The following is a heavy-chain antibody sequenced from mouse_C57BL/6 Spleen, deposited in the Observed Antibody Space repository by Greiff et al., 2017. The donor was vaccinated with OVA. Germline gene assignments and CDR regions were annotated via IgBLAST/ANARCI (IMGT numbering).Heavy chain of an antibody. CDR3: ARSEDGYYDWYFDV. CDR1: GYTFTSYD. Sequence: VQLQQSGPELVKPGASVKLSCKASGYTFTSYDINWVKQRPGQGLEWIGWIYPRDGSTKYNEKFKGKATLTVDPSSSTAYMELHSLTSEDSAVYVGARSEDGYYDWYFDVWGTGTTVTVSS. V-gene: IGHV1-85*01. CDR2: IYPRDGST. J-gene: IGHJ1*03. D-gene: IGHD2-3*01.